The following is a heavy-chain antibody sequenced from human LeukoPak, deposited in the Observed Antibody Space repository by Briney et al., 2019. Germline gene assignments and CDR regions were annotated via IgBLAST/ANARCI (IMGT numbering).Heavy chain of an antibody. CDR3: AKLGGYCSSTACYTPPYYHYYGVDV. CDR1: GFTFSTYA. CDR2: VSGSGSRT. J-gene: IGHJ6*02. D-gene: IGHD2-2*01. V-gene: IGHV3-23*01. Sequence: GGSLRLSCVASGFTFSTYAMSWVRQAPGKGLEWVSTVSGSGSRTNYADSVTGRFTISRDNSKDTLYLQMNSLTAEDTAVYYCAKLGGYCSSTACYTPPYYHYYGVDVWGQGTTVPVSS.